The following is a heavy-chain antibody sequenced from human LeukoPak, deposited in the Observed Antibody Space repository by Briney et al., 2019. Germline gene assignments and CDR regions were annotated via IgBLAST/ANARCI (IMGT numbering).Heavy chain of an antibody. CDR3: ARGPGYSGYDYGDY. V-gene: IGHV4-4*07. Sequence: PSETLSLTCTVSGGSISSYYWSWIRQPAGKGLEWIGRIYTSGSTNYNPSLKSRVTMSVDTSKNQFSLKLSSVTAADTAVYYCARGPGYSGYDYGDYWAREPWSPSPQ. J-gene: IGHJ4*02. CDR1: GGSISSYY. CDR2: IYTSGST. D-gene: IGHD5-12*01.